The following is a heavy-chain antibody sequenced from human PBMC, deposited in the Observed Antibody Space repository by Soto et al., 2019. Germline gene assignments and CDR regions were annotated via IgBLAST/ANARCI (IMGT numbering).Heavy chain of an antibody. Sequence: SVKVSCKASRCTFSSYAISWVRQAPGQGLEWMGGIIPIFGTANYAQKSHGRVTITADESTSTAYMELSSLRSEDTAVYYGARGGSIAARRKNYYYYGMDVWGQGTTVTVSS. CDR1: RCTFSSYA. CDR2: IIPIFGTA. J-gene: IGHJ6*02. D-gene: IGHD6-6*01. CDR3: ARGGSIAARRKNYYYYGMDV. V-gene: IGHV1-69*13.